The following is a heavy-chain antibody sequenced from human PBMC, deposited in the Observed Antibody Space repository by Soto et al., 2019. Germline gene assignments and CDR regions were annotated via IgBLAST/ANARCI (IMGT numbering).Heavy chain of an antibody. V-gene: IGHV3-53*01. CDR1: GFAVSGNY. J-gene: IGHJ3*02. CDR2: IYTDDTT. CDR3: VRAPFPAGTHTNNAFDI. Sequence: MQLVESGGGLIQPGGSLTLSCAATGFAVSGNYMTWVRQPPRQGQEWVSVIYTDDTTYYADSVKGRFTISRDTSKNTVYLHMSRLGVEDTAVYYCVRAPFPAGTHTNNAFDIWGPGTMVAVSS. D-gene: IGHD3-10*01.